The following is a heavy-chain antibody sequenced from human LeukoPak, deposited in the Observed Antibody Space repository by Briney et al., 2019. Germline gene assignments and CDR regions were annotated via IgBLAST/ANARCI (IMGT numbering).Heavy chain of an antibody. J-gene: IGHJ3*02. CDR1: GGSISSYY. Sequence: SETLSLTCTVSGGSISSYYWSWIRQPPGKGLEWIGYIYYSGSTNYNPSLKSRVTISVDTSKNQFSLKLSSVTAADTAVYYCARERVYGDYVFFSPSRHDAFDIWGQGTMVTVSS. V-gene: IGHV4-59*01. CDR3: ARERVYGDYVFFSPSRHDAFDI. CDR2: IYYSGST. D-gene: IGHD4-17*01.